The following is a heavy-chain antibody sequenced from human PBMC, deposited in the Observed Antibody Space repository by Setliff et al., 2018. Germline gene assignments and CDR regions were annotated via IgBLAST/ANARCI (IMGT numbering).Heavy chain of an antibody. J-gene: IGHJ4*02. V-gene: IGHV4-59*08. CDR3: ASNPFNSGPPYYFDY. Sequence: PSETLSLTCTVSGGSISNYYWSWIRQPPGKGLEWIGYIYYSGTTNSIPSLKSRVTISVDTSKNQFSLKLDSVIVADTAVYYCASNPFNSGPPYYFDYWGQGTLVTVSS. CDR2: IYYSGTT. D-gene: IGHD6-19*01. CDR1: GGSISNYY.